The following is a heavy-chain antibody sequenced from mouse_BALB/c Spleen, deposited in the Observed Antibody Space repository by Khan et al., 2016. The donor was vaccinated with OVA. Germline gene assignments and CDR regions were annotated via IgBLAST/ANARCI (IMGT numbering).Heavy chain of an antibody. CDR1: GYTFTTAG. V-gene: IGHV9-4*02. CDR2: INTHSGVP. Sequence: QVQLVQSGPELKKPGETVRISCKASGYTFTTAGIQWVQKMPGKGLKWIGWINTHSGVPKYAEDFKGRFAFSLEISVNTAYLQLTNLINEDTATYYCARGEAASYRNDGGAMEYWGQGTSVTVSS. D-gene: IGHD2-14*01. CDR3: ARGEAASYRNDGGAMEY. J-gene: IGHJ4*01.